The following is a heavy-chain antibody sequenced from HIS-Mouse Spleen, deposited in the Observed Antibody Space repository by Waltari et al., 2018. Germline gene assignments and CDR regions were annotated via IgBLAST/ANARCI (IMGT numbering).Heavy chain of an antibody. CDR2: IYYSGST. Sequence: QLQLQESGPGLVKPSETLSLTCPVSGGSISSSSYSWGWIRQPTGKGLEWIGSIYYSGSTYYNPSLKSRVTISVDTSKNQFSLKLSSVTAADTAVYYCARQGSGSYLGYWGQGTLVTVSS. CDR1: GGSISSSSYS. CDR3: ARQGSGSYLGY. V-gene: IGHV4-39*01. J-gene: IGHJ4*02. D-gene: IGHD1-26*01.